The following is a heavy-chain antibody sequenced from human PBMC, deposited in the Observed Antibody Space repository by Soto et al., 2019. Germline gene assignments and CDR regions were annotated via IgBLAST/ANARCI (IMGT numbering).Heavy chain of an antibody. V-gene: IGHV3-48*01. J-gene: IGHJ2*01. CDR3: ARIAVAGHYWYFDL. CDR2: ISSSSSTI. D-gene: IGHD6-19*01. Sequence: GGSLRLSCAASGFPFSSYSMNWVRQAPGKGLEWVSDISSSSSTIYYADSVKGRFTISRDNAKNSLYLQMNSLRAEDTAVYYCARIAVAGHYWYFDLWGRGTLVTVSS. CDR1: GFPFSSYS.